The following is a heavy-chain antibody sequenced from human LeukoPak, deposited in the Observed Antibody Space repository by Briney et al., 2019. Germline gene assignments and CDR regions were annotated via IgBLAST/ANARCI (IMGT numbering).Heavy chain of an antibody. V-gene: IGHV3-53*01. CDR2: IYSGGST. CDR1: GFTVSSNY. Sequence: PGGSLRLSCAASGFTVSSNYMSWVRQAPGKGLEGVSVIYSGGSTYYADSVKGRFPISRDNSKNTLYLQTNSLRAEDTAVYYCARDYGDSDFYYYGMDVWGKGTTVTVSS. CDR3: ARDYGDSDFYYYGMDV. D-gene: IGHD4-17*01. J-gene: IGHJ6*04.